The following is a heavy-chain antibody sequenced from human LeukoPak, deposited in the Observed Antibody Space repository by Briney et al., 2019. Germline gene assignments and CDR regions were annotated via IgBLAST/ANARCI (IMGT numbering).Heavy chain of an antibody. J-gene: IGHJ4*02. CDR1: GGSISSSNW. V-gene: IGHV4-4*02. CDR2: IYHSGST. D-gene: IGHD2-2*01. CDR3: ARAPYCSSTSCYPWYFDY. Sequence: PSETLSLTCAVSGGSISSSNWWSWVRQPPGKGLEWIGEIYHSGSTNYNPSLKSRVTISVDKSKNQFSLKLSSVTAADTAVYYCARAPYCSSTSCYPWYFDYWGQGTLVTVSS.